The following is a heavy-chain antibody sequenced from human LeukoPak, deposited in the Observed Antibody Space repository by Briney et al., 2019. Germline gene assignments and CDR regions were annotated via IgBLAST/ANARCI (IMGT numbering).Heavy chain of an antibody. CDR3: ASPGCSGGSCYSGWAFDY. CDR1: GFTFNNYA. V-gene: IGHV3-23*01. J-gene: IGHJ4*02. Sequence: TGGSLRLSCAASGFTFNNYAMSWVRQAPGKGLEWVSAISDDGGDTKYADSVKGRFTISRDNSKNTLYLQMNSLRAEDTAVYYCASPGCSGGSCYSGWAFDYWGQGTLVTVSS. D-gene: IGHD2-15*01. CDR2: ISDDGGDT.